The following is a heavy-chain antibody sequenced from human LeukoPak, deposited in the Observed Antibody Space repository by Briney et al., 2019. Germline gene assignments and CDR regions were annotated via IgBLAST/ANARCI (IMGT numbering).Heavy chain of an antibody. CDR3: ARAEYFGTGSYSYYFDY. V-gene: IGHV1-2*02. D-gene: IGHD3-10*01. J-gene: IGHJ4*02. Sequence: ASVKVSCKASGYTFTSYYMHWVRQAPGQGLEWMGWSNPNSGGTKYAQRFQGSVTMTRDTSISTAYMELSRLRSDDTAVYYCARAEYFGTGSYSYYFDYWGQGTLVTVSS. CDR2: SNPNSGGT. CDR1: GYTFTSYY.